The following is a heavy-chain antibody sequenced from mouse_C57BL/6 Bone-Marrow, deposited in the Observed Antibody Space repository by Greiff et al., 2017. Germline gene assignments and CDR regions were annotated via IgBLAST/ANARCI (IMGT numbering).Heavy chain of an antibody. J-gene: IGHJ2*01. Sequence: EVMLVESGGGLVQPGGSLRLSCATSGFTFTDYYMSWVSQPPGKALEWLGFIRNKANGYTTEYSASVKGRFTISRDNSQSSLYLHMNTLRAEDSATYYCARDGTFDYWGQGTTLIVSS. V-gene: IGHV7-3*02. CDR3: ARDGTFDY. CDR2: IRNKANGYTT. D-gene: IGHD3-3*01. CDR1: GFTFTDYY.